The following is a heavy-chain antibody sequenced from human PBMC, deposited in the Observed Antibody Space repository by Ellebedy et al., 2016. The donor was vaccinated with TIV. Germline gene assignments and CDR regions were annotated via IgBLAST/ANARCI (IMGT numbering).Heavy chain of an antibody. CDR1: GYTFTSYA. J-gene: IGHJ4*02. CDR3: ARDGGSYSDFDY. V-gene: IGHV1-3*01. CDR2: INAGNGNT. D-gene: IGHD1-26*01. Sequence: AASVKVSCKASGYTFTSYAMHWVRQAPGQRLEWMGWINAGNGNTKYSQKFQGRVTITRDTSASTAYMGLSSLRSDDTAVYYCARDGGSYSDFDYWGQGTLVTVSS.